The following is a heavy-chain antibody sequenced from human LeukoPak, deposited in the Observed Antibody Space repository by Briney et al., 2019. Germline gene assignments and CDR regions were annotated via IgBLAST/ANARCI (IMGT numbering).Heavy chain of an antibody. D-gene: IGHD6-19*01. CDR2: IKSKTDGGTT. J-gene: IGHJ4*02. V-gene: IGHV3-15*01. CDR1: GFSFSNAW. Sequence: PGGSLRLSCAASGFSFSNAWMSWVRQAPGKGLEWVGRIKSKTDGGTTDYAAPVKGRFTISRDDSKNTLYLQMNSLKTEDTAVYYCAKDLRENNGWYYYFDYWGQGTLVTVSS. CDR3: AKDLRENNGWYYYFDY.